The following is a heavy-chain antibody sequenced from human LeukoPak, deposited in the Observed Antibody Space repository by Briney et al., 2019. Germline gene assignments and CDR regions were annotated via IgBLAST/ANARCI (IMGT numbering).Heavy chain of an antibody. V-gene: IGHV4-61*02. CDR1: GASISSGSYY. Sequence: SETLSLTCTVSGASISSGSYYWSWVRQPAGKGLEWIGRIYTSGSTNYNPSLKSRVTMSVDTSKNQFSLKLSSVTAADTAVYYCAREVWFGPLLVYYYMDVWGKGTTVTISS. D-gene: IGHD3-10*01. CDR3: AREVWFGPLLVYYYMDV. J-gene: IGHJ6*03. CDR2: IYTSGST.